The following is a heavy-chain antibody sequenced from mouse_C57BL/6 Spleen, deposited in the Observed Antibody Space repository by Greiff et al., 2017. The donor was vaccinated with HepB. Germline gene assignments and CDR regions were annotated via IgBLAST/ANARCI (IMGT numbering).Heavy chain of an antibody. D-gene: IGHD2-1*01. CDR1: GYTFTDYY. V-gene: IGHV1-19*01. CDR2: INPYNGGT. CDR3: AMGYYGPFAY. Sequence: DVQLQESGPVLVKPGASVKMSCKASGYTFTDYYMNWVKQSHGKSLEWIGVINPYNGGTSYNQKFKGKATLTVDKSSSTAYMELNSLTSEDSAVYYCAMGYYGPFAYWGQGTLVTVSA. J-gene: IGHJ3*01.